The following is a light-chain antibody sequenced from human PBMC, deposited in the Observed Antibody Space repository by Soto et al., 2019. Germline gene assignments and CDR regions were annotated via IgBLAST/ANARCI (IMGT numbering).Light chain of an antibody. J-gene: IGLJ2*01. CDR1: SSDVGGYNY. Sequence: QSALTQPPSASGSPGQSVTISCTGTSSDVGGYNYVSWYQQHPGKAPKLMIYEVSKRPSGVPDRFSGSKSGNTASLTVSGLQAEDEADYYCSSSAVSKVVFGGGTKLTFL. CDR3: SSSAVSKVV. CDR2: EVS. V-gene: IGLV2-8*01.